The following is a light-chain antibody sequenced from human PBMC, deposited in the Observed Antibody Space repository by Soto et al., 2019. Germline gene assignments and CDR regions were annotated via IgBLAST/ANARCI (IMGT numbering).Light chain of an antibody. V-gene: IGKV3-15*01. CDR2: GAS. CDR1: QSVSIS. Sequence: EVVWTPYPGALSLSPGERATLSCRASQSVSISYVAWYQQKRGQAPKPLIYGASTRATGTPARFSGRGSGTEFTLTICCLQSEDFTVYYCQQYIRRLLPFGGGTKVDIK. J-gene: IGKJ4*01. CDR3: QQYIRRLLP.